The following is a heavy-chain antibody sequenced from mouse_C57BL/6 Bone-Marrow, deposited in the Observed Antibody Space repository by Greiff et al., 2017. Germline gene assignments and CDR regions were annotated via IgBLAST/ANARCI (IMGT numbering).Heavy chain of an antibody. J-gene: IGHJ1*03. CDR3: ARERNWDEWYFDV. Sequence: EVKLVESGGGLVKPGGSLKLFCAASGFTFSSYAMSWVRQTPEKRLEWVATISDGGSYTYYPDNVKGRFTISRDNAKNNLYLQMSHLKSEDTAMYYCARERNWDEWYFDVWGTGTTVTVSS. CDR2: ISDGGSYT. CDR1: GFTFSSYA. D-gene: IGHD4-1*02. V-gene: IGHV5-4*01.